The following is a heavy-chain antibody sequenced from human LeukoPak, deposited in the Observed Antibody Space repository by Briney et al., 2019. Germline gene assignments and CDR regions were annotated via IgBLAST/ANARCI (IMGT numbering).Heavy chain of an antibody. CDR1: GYTFTSYG. Sequence: VASVKVSCKASGYTFTSYGISWVRQAPGQGLEWMGWISAYNGNTNYAQKLQGRVTMTTDTSTSTAYMELRSLRSDDTAVYYCARIGTRLGYCSGGSYYSSDYWGQGTLVTVSS. CDR2: ISAYNGNT. CDR3: ARIGTRLGYCSGGSYYSSDY. V-gene: IGHV1-18*01. J-gene: IGHJ4*02. D-gene: IGHD2-15*01.